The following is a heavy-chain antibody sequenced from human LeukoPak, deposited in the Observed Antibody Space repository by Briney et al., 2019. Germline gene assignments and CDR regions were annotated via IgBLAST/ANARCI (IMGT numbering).Heavy chain of an antibody. CDR1: GFTLSSYA. Sequence: GGSLRLSCAASGFTLSSYAMSWVRQAPGKGLEWVSAISGSGGSTYYADSVKGRFTISRDNSKNTLYLQMNSLRAEDTAVYYCAKDEYSSTAGYWFDPWGQGTLVTVSS. J-gene: IGHJ5*02. CDR3: AKDEYSSTAGYWFDP. CDR2: ISGSGGST. V-gene: IGHV3-23*01. D-gene: IGHD6-6*01.